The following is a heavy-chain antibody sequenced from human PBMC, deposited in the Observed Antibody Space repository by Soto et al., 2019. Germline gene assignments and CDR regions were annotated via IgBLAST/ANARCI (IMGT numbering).Heavy chain of an antibody. Sequence: VQLVQSGSEVRKPGASVKLSCQASGYTFNGYYIHWVRQVPGQGLEWLGWVDPNNGATDFAQKLRGRITMTRDTPLRAVYMELSRLRSDDTAIYFCAWSDCSSVRCPPYYFDFWGQGALVTVSS. CDR1: GYTFNGYY. D-gene: IGHD6-13*01. V-gene: IGHV1-2*02. J-gene: IGHJ4*02. CDR3: AWSDCSSVRCPPYYFDF. CDR2: VDPNNGAT.